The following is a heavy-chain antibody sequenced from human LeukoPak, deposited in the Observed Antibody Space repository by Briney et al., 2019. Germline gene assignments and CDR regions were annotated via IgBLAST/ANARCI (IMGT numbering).Heavy chain of an antibody. D-gene: IGHD3-3*01. Sequence: GGSLRLSCAASGVTFSSYWMSWVRQAPGKGLEWVANIKQDGSEKYYVDSVKGRFTISRDNAKNSLYLQMNSLRAEDTAVYYCAKGSYDFWSGYRGGYWGQGTLVTVSS. CDR2: IKQDGSEK. V-gene: IGHV3-7*01. J-gene: IGHJ4*02. CDR1: GVTFSSYW. CDR3: AKGSYDFWSGYRGGY.